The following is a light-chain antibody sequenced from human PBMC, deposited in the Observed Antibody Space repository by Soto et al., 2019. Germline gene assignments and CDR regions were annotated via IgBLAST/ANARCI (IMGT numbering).Light chain of an antibody. CDR2: SNN. J-gene: IGLJ1*01. CDR1: SSNIGGNT. Sequence: QSVLTQPPSASGTPGQTVTISCSGSSSNIGGNTVPWYQQLPGTAPKLLIYSNNKRPSGVPDRFSASKSGTSASLAISGLQSEDDADYYCASWDGSLNGFVFGTGTKVTVL. CDR3: ASWDGSLNGFV. V-gene: IGLV1-44*01.